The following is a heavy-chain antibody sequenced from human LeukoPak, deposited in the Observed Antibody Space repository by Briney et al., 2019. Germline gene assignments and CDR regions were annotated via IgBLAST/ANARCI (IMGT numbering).Heavy chain of an antibody. CDR2: ISGSGGST. CDR1: GFTFSSYA. Sequence: GVSLRLSCAASGFTFSSYAMSWVRQAPGKGLEWVSAISGSGGSTHYADSVKRRFTISRDNSKNTLYLQMNSLRAEDTAVYYCAKDERLYTVTTLFDYWGQGTLVTVSS. V-gene: IGHV3-23*01. D-gene: IGHD4-17*01. CDR3: AKDERLYTVTTLFDY. J-gene: IGHJ4*02.